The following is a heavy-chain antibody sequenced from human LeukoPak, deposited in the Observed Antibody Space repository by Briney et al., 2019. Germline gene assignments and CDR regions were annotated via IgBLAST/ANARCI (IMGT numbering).Heavy chain of an antibody. D-gene: IGHD1-26*01. J-gene: IGHJ4*02. V-gene: IGHV1-18*01. CDR1: GYTFTSYG. CDR2: ISAYSGNT. CDR3: ARVGLRELLKGDFDY. Sequence: ASVKVSCKASGYTFTSYGISWVRQAPGQGLEWMGWISAYSGNTNYAQKLQGRVTMTTDTSTSTAYMELRSLRSDDTAVYYCARVGLRELLKGDFDYWGQGTLVTVSS.